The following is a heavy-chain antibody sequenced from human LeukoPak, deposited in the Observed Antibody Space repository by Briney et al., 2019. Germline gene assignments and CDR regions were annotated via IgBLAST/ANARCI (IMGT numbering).Heavy chain of an antibody. CDR2: INHSGST. D-gene: IGHD3-22*01. V-gene: IGHV4-34*01. J-gene: IGHJ5*02. Sequence: PSETLSLTCAVYGGSFSDYYWTWIRQPPGKGLEWIGEINHSGSTNYNPSLKSRVTISVDTSKNQFPLKLSSVTAADTAVYYCARGKGSGLYYYDSSGYYRRWFDPWGQGTLVTVSS. CDR3: ARGKGSGLYYYDSSGYYRRWFDP. CDR1: GGSFSDYY.